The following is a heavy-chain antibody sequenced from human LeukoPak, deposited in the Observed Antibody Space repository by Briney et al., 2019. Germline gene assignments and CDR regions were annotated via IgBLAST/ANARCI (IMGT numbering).Heavy chain of an antibody. CDR3: ARDRGYSYGCDAFDI. CDR1: GGSISSGGYY. D-gene: IGHD5-18*01. V-gene: IGHV4-31*03. Sequence: PSETPSLTCTVSGGSISSGGYYWSWIRQHPGKGLEYIGYIYYSGSIYYNPSLKSRVTISLDPSKNQFSLKLSSVTAADTAVYYCARDRGYSYGCDAFDIWGQGTMVTVSS. J-gene: IGHJ3*02. CDR2: IYYSGSI.